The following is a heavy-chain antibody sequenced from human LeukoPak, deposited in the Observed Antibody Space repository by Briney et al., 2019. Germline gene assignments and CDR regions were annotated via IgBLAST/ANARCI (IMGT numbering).Heavy chain of an antibody. V-gene: IGHV3-53*01. CDR2: IYSGGTT. D-gene: IGHD6-13*01. CDR1: GFTVSNNY. Sequence: GGSLRLSCTASGFTVSNNYMNWVHQAPGKGLEWVALIYSGGTTNYADSVKGRFTISRDNSKNTLYLQMTNVRVEDTAVYYCARDPPGIAASVSGGWGQGTLVTVSS. CDR3: ARDPPGIAASVSGG. J-gene: IGHJ4*02.